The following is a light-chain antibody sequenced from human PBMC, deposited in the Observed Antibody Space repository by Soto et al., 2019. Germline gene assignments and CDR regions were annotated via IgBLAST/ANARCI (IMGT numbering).Light chain of an antibody. V-gene: IGKV3-20*01. CDR2: RTS. J-gene: IGKJ1*01. CDR3: QQYDSSPRT. Sequence: EIVLTQSPATLSFSTGERATLSCRASQSVSSSYLAWYQQKPGQAPRLLIYRTSNRATGIPDRFSGSGSGTDFTLTISRLEPEDFAVYWCQQYDSSPRTFGQGTKVDI. CDR1: QSVSSSY.